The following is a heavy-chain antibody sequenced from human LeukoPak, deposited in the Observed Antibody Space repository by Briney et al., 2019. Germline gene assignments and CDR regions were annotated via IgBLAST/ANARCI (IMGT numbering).Heavy chain of an antibody. J-gene: IGHJ6*02. V-gene: IGHV4-34*01. CDR1: GGSFSGYY. CDR2: INHSGST. D-gene: IGHD3-10*01. CDR3: ARRPMVRDTYYYYYYGMDV. Sequence: SETLSLTCAVYGGSFSGYYWSWIRQPPGKGLEWIGEINHSGSTNYNPSLKSRVTISVDTSKNQFSLKLSSVTAADTAVYYCARRPMVRDTYYYYYYGMDVWGQGTTVTVSS.